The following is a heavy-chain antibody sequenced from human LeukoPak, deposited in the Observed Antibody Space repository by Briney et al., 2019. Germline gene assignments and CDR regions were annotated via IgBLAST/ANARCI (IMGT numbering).Heavy chain of an antibody. CDR2: INHSGST. CDR3: ARSSVAGCDY. Sequence: SETLSLTCAVYGGSFSGYYWSWIRQPPGKGLEWIGEINHSGSTNYNPSLKSRVTISVDTSKNQFSLKLSSVTAADTAVYYCARSSVAGCDYWGQGPLVTVS. V-gene: IGHV4-34*01. CDR1: GGSFSGYY. D-gene: IGHD6-19*01. J-gene: IGHJ4*02.